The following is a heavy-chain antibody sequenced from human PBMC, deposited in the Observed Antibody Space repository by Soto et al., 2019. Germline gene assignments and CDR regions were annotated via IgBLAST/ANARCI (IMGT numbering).Heavy chain of an antibody. J-gene: IGHJ4*02. CDR1: GFTFDDYV. D-gene: IGHD2-2*01. Sequence: EVQLVESGGGLVQPGTSLRLSCAASGFTFDDYVMHWVRQAPGKGLEWVSGISWNGNSRDYADSVKGRFTISRDNARNSLYLQMNSLRDEDTALYYCATGFSSSTYYIDSWGLGTLVTGSS. CDR3: ATGFSSSTYYIDS. CDR2: ISWNGNSR. V-gene: IGHV3-9*01.